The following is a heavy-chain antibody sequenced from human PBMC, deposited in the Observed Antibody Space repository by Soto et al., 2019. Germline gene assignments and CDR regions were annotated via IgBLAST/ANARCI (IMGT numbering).Heavy chain of an antibody. CDR2: IDTNNGRT. D-gene: IGHD3-22*01. CDR1: GFTFTGSS. J-gene: IGHJ4*02. CDR3: ARDVGYYDSSGYSDY. Sequence: ASVKVSCRASGFTFTGSSIHWVRQAPGQNLQWLGWIDTNNGRTKYSQSFQGRVTITRDTSSSTAYMELSSVTAADTAVYYCARDVGYYDSSGYSDYWGQGTLVTVSS. V-gene: IGHV1-3*04.